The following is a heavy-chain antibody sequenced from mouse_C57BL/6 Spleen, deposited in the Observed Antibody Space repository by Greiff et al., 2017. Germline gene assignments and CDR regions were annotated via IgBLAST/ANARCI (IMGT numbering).Heavy chain of an antibody. CDR3: ARDYGSSLFDY. V-gene: IGHV1-7*01. CDR2: INPSSGYT. Sequence: VQLQQSGAELAKPGASVKLSCKASGYTFTSYCMHWVKQRPGQGLEWIGYINPSSGYTKYNQKFKDKATLTGDKSSSTAYMQLSSLTYEDSAVYYCARDYGSSLFDYWCQGTTLTVSS. J-gene: IGHJ2*01. CDR1: GYTFTSYC. D-gene: IGHD1-1*01.